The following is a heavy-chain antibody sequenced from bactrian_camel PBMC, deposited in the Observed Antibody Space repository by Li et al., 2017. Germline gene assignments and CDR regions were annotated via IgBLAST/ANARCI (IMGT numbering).Heavy chain of an antibody. CDR3: ATGGIWPQYEHNY. J-gene: IGHJ4*01. D-gene: IGHD3*01. CDR1: SPIYTMNC. CDR2: ITFNGGRT. Sequence: HVQLVESGGGSVQAGGSLRLSCVASSPIYTMNCMGWFRQAPGKEREGVSCITFNGGRTYYADSVKGRFTISRDNAKNTLYLQMNSLQSEDTALYYCATGGIWPQYEHNYWGQGTQVTVS. V-gene: IGHV3S54*01.